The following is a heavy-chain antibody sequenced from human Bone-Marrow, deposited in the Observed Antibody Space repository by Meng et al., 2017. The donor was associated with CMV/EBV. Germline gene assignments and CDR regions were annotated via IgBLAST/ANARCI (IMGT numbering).Heavy chain of an antibody. J-gene: IGHJ4*02. V-gene: IGHV3-30*02. CDR2: IRYDGSNK. D-gene: IGHD4-17*01. Sequence: GESLKISCAASGFTFSSYGMHWVRLAPGKGLEWVAFIRYDGSNKYYADSVKGRFTISRDNSKNTLYLQMNSLRAEDTAVYYCANFPLTMTTVTTGINWGQGTLVTVSS. CDR1: GFTFSSYG. CDR3: ANFPLTMTTVTTGIN.